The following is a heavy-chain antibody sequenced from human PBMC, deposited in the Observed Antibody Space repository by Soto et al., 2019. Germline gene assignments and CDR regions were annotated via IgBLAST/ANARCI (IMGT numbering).Heavy chain of an antibody. D-gene: IGHD2-15*01. CDR3: ARWGAEGSATATHFDY. CDR1: GGTFSSYA. CDR2: IIPIFGTA. V-gene: IGHV1-69*01. J-gene: IGHJ4*02. Sequence: QVQLVQSGAEVKKPGSSVKVSCKASGGTFSSYAISWVRQAPGQGLEWMGGIIPIFGTANYAQKFQGRVTINADESTSTAYMELSRLRSEDTAVYYCARWGAEGSATATHFDYWGQGTLVTVSS.